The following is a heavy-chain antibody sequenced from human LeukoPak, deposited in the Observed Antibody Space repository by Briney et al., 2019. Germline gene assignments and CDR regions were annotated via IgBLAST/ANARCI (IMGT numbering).Heavy chain of an antibody. Sequence: GGSLRLSCAASGFTFSSYAMSWVRQAPGKGLEWVSAISGSGGSTYYAASVKGRFTISRDNSKNTLYLQMNSLRAEDTAVYYCAKAKLRYFDWLPPPYSFDYWGQGTLVTVSS. CDR1: GFTFSSYA. CDR3: AKAKLRYFDWLPPPYSFDY. CDR2: ISGSGGST. V-gene: IGHV3-23*01. J-gene: IGHJ4*02. D-gene: IGHD3-9*01.